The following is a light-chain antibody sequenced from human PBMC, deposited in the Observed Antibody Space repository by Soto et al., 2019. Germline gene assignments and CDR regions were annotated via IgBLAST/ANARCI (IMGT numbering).Light chain of an antibody. CDR2: YDD. CDR3: ATWDDSLNEMV. Sequence: QSVLTQPPSLSEAPGQRVTVPCSGSSSNIGNNAVNWYQQHSGKAPKLLMYYDDFRPSGVSDRFSGSKSGTSASLAISGLQSEDEAQYFCATWDDSLNEMVFGGGTKLTVL. CDR1: SSNIGNNA. V-gene: IGLV1-36*01. J-gene: IGLJ3*02.